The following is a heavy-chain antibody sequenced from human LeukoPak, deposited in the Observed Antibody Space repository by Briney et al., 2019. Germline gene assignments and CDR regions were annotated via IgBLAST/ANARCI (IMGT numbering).Heavy chain of an antibody. CDR3: ARDVA. Sequence: GGSLRLSCAVSGFTFSNYWMRWVRQAPGKGLEWVANIKGDGSETNYADSVKGRFTISRDNAKNSLYLQMNSLRVEDTALYYCARDVAWGQGTLVTVSS. CDR2: IKGDGSET. J-gene: IGHJ5*02. V-gene: IGHV3-7*04. CDR1: GFTFSNYW.